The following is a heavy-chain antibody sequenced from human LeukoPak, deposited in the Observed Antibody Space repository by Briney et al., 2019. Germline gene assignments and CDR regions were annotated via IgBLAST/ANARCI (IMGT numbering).Heavy chain of an antibody. J-gene: IGHJ4*02. D-gene: IGHD6-19*01. CDR1: GFTFSSYG. CDR3: AKVSPIAVAGGYLDY. Sequence: GGSLRLSCAASGFTFSSYGMHWVRQAPGKGLEWVAFIRYDGSNKYYADSVKGRFTISRDNSKNTLYLQMYSLRAEDTAVYYCAKVSPIAVAGGYLDYWGQGTLVTVSS. CDR2: IRYDGSNK. V-gene: IGHV3-30*02.